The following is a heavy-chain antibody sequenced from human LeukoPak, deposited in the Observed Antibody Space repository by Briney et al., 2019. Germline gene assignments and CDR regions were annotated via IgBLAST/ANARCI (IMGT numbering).Heavy chain of an antibody. J-gene: IGHJ3*02. CDR1: GFTFSSYS. Sequence: RSGGSLRLSCAASGFTFSSYSMNWVRQAPGKGLEWVSSISSSSSYIYYADSVKGRFTISRDNAKNSLYLQMNSLRAEDTAVYYCARAGATDAFDIWGQGTMVTVSS. CDR2: ISSSSSYI. CDR3: ARAGATDAFDI. V-gene: IGHV3-21*01. D-gene: IGHD1-26*01.